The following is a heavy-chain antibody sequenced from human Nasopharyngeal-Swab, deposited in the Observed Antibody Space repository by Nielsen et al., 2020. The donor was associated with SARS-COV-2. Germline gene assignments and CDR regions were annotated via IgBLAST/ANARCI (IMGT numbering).Heavy chain of an antibody. CDR3: AKEQAPPYYYYGMDV. V-gene: IGHV3-23*01. Sequence: WIRQPPGKGLEWVSAISGSGGSTYYADFVKGRFTISRDNSKNTLYLQMNSLRAEDTAVYYCAKEQAPPYYYYGMDVWGQGTTVTVS. D-gene: IGHD6-6*01. J-gene: IGHJ6*02. CDR2: ISGSGGST.